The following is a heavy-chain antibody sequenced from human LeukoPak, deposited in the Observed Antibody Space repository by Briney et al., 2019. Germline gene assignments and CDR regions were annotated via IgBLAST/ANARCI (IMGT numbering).Heavy chain of an antibody. Sequence: RPGGSLRLSCAASGFTFGSYAMHWVRQAPDKGLEWVAVISYDGSNKYYADSVKGRFTISRDNAKNSLYLQMNSLRAEDTAVYYCARGRRNVWNAFDIWGQGTMVTVSS. J-gene: IGHJ3*02. CDR1: GFTFGSYA. V-gene: IGHV3-30-3*01. CDR3: ARGRRNVWNAFDI. D-gene: IGHD1-1*01. CDR2: ISYDGSNK.